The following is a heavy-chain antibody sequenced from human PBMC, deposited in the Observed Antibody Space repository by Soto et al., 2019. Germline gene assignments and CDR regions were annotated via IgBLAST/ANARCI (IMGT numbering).Heavy chain of an antibody. Sequence: QVQLVESGGGVVQPGRSLRLSCAASGFTFSSYGMHWVRQAPGKGLEWVAVIWYDGSNKYYADSVKGRLTISRDNSKNTLYLQMNSLRAEDTAVYYCAREMVGVADYYYYGMDVWGQGTTVTVSS. D-gene: IGHD6-19*01. V-gene: IGHV3-33*01. CDR2: IWYDGSNK. CDR3: AREMVGVADYYYYGMDV. CDR1: GFTFSSYG. J-gene: IGHJ6*02.